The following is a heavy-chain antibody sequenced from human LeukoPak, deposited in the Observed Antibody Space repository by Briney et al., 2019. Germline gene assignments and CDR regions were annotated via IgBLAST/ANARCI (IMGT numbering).Heavy chain of an antibody. D-gene: IGHD3-10*01. J-gene: IGHJ4*02. CDR2: IYPDGRA. Sequence: GGSLRLSCAASGVTVRTIYMGWVRQAPGKGLDWVSVIYPDGRAYYAESVKGRFTISRGRSENTLFLQMNRLSAEYTAVYYCATLKGWYGEGCFDYGGQGTLVTVSS. CDR1: GVTVRTIY. V-gene: IGHV3-53*01. CDR3: ATLKGWYGEGCFDY.